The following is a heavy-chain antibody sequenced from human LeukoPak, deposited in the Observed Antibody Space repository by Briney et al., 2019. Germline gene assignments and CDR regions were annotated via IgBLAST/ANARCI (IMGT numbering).Heavy chain of an antibody. CDR3: ARHRTGGLDY. D-gene: IGHD7-27*01. CDR2: IYYGGST. J-gene: IGHJ4*02. CDR1: GGSISSYY. V-gene: IGHV4-59*08. Sequence: NPSETLSLTCTVSGGSISSYYWSWIRQPPGKGLEWIGYIYYGGSTNYNPSLKSRVTISVDTSKNQFSLKLSSVTAADTAVYYCARHRTGGLDYWGQGTLVTVSS.